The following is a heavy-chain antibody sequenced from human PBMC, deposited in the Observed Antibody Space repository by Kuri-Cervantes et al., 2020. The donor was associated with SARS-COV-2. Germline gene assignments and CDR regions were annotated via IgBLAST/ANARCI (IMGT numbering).Heavy chain of an antibody. Sequence: ASVKVSCKASGYTFTGYYMHWVRQAPGQGLEWMGWTNPNSGGTNYAQKFQGRVTMTLDTSISTAYMELSSLRSEDTAVYYCARDYYDSSGYYIFDYWGQGTLVTVSS. J-gene: IGHJ4*02. CDR3: ARDYYDSSGYYIFDY. V-gene: IGHV1-2*02. CDR2: TNPNSGGT. D-gene: IGHD3-22*01. CDR1: GYTFTGYY.